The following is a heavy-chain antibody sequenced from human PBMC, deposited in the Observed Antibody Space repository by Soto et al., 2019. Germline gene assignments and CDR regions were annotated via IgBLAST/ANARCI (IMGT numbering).Heavy chain of an antibody. CDR1: GGSISSGDYF. D-gene: IGHD3-22*01. CDR3: ASSLYDSSGYYQYYFDY. J-gene: IGHJ4*02. CDR2: IYYSGST. V-gene: IGHV4-30-4*01. Sequence: SETLSLTCTVSGGSISSGDYFWSWIRQPPGKGLEWIGYIYYSGSTYYNPSLKSRVTISVDTSKNQFSLKLSSVTAADTAVYYCASSLYDSSGYYQYYFDYWGQGTLVTVSS.